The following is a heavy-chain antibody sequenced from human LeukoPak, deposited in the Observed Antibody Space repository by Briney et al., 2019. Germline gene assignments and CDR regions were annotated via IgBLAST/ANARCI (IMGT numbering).Heavy chain of an antibody. CDR3: ARHQRQRITMVRGSRRFDP. CDR2: INHSGST. CDR1: GYSISSGDY. D-gene: IGHD3-10*01. V-gene: IGHV4-38-2*02. Sequence: SETLSLTCTVSGYSISSGDYWGWIRQPPGKGLEWIGEINHSGSTNYNPSLKSRVTISVDTSKNQFSLKLSSVTAADTAVYYCARHQRQRITMVRGSRRFDPWGQGTLVTVSS. J-gene: IGHJ5*02.